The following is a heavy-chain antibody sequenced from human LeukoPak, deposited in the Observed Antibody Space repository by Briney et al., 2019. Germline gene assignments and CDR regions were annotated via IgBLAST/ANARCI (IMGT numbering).Heavy chain of an antibody. CDR3: ARALIGYYFDY. CDR2: ISYDGSNK. J-gene: IGHJ4*02. CDR1: GFTFSSYG. V-gene: IGHV3-30*03. D-gene: IGHD2-8*01. Sequence: GGSLRLSCAASGFTFSSYGMHWVRQAPGKGLEWVAVISYDGSNKYYADSVKGRFTISRDNSKNTLYLQMNSLRAEDTAVYYCARALIGYYFDYWGQGTLVTVSS.